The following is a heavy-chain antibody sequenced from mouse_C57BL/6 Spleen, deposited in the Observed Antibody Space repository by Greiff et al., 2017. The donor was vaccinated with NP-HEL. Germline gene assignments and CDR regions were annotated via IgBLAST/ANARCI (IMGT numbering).Heavy chain of an antibody. V-gene: IGHV5-9-1*02. Sequence: EVKLEESGEGLVKPGGSLKLSCAASGFTFSSYAMSWVRQTPEKRLEWVAYISSGGDYIYYADTVKGRFTISRDNARNTLYLQMSSLKSEDTAMYYCTRASLPPPGDFDYWGQGTTLTVSS. CDR1: GFTFSSYA. CDR2: ISSGGDYI. J-gene: IGHJ2*01. CDR3: TRASLPPPGDFDY.